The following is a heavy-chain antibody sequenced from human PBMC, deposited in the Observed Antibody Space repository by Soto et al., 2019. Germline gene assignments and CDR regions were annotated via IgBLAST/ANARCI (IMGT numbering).Heavy chain of an antibody. Sequence: PGGSLRLSCAASGFTFSSYAMSWVRQAPGKGLEWVSAISGSGGSTYYADSVKGRFTISRDNSKNTLYLQMNSLRAEDTAVYYCAKATRYYYGSGSIDYWGPGTLVTVSS. CDR1: GFTFSSYA. CDR2: ISGSGGST. J-gene: IGHJ4*02. D-gene: IGHD3-10*01. V-gene: IGHV3-23*01. CDR3: AKATRYYYGSGSIDY.